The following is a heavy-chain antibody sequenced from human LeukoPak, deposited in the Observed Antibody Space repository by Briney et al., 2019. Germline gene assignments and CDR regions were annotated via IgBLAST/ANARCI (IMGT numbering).Heavy chain of an antibody. V-gene: IGHV1-2*06. J-gene: IGHJ6*02. CDR3: ARITAAAGSDYYYYGMDV. D-gene: IGHD6-13*01. CDR2: INPNSGGT. Sequence: GASVQISFKASGYTFTGYYMHWVRQAPGQGLEWMGRINPNSGGTNYAQKFQGRVTMTRDTSISTAYMELSSLRSEDTAVYYCARITAAAGSDYYYYGMDVWGQGTTVTVSS. CDR1: GYTFTGYY.